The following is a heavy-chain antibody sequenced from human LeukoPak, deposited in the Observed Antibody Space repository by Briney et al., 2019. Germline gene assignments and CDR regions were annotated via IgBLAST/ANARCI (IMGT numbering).Heavy chain of an antibody. CDR1: GFTFSSFE. CDR3: ARSRSGYYEDY. Sequence: GGSLRLSCAASGFTFSSFELDWVRQAPGRGLEWISCMSSRDNTRYYAESVRGRFTMSRDNAKNSLSLQVNSLSAEDTAVYYCARSRSGYYEDYWGQGTLVTVSS. J-gene: IGHJ4*02. V-gene: IGHV3-48*03. D-gene: IGHD3-22*01. CDR2: MSSRDNTR.